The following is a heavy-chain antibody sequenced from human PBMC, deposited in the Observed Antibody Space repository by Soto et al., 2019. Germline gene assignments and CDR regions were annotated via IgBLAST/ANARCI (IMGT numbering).Heavy chain of an antibody. Sequence: QVHLQQRGAGLLKPSETLSLTCTVSGGSFSGYFWSWVRQPPGKGLEWIGEVSHSGNTKYYPSLKSRVTLSVDSSKNQISLALTSVTAADTAVYYCVRAKFESTGWHQFDIWGQGTLVTVSS. CDR2: VSHSGNT. CDR1: GGSFSGYF. J-gene: IGHJ4*02. D-gene: IGHD7-27*01. V-gene: IGHV4-34*02. CDR3: VRAKFESTGWHQFDI.